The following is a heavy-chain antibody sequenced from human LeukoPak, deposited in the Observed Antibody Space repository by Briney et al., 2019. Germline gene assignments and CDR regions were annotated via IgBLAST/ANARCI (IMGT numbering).Heavy chain of an antibody. CDR3: ARDPIAAALNFHFDY. CDR2: ISAYNGNT. CDR1: GYTFTSYG. D-gene: IGHD6-13*01. Sequence: GASVKVSCKASGYTFTSYGISWVRQAPGQGLEWMGWISAYNGNTNYAQKLQGRVTMTTDTSTSTAYMELSRLRSDDTAVYYCARDPIAAALNFHFDYWGQGTLVTVSS. J-gene: IGHJ4*02. V-gene: IGHV1-18*01.